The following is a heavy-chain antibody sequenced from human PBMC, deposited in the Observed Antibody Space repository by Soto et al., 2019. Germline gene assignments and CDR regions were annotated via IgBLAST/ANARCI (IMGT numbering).Heavy chain of an antibody. CDR3: AKVTVPHSHGPYHFDD. CDR1: GFTVSSSY. Sequence: GGSLRLSCNASGFTVSSSYMSWVRPAQGRGLEWVSAISGSGGSTYYADSVKRRFTIARDNSKNTLYLQMTSLRAEDTAVYYCAKVTVPHSHGPYHFDDWGQGTLVTVSS. D-gene: IGHD5-18*01. V-gene: IGHV3-23*01. J-gene: IGHJ4*02. CDR2: ISGSGGST.